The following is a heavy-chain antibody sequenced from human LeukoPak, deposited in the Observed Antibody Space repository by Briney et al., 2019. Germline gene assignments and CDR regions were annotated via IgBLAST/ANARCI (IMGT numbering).Heavy chain of an antibody. D-gene: IGHD6-19*01. V-gene: IGHV4-34*01. CDR3: ARLRGATVAHNWFDP. CDR1: GGSFSGYY. J-gene: IGHJ5*02. CDR2: MNQSGSA. Sequence: AETLSLTCAVYGGSFSGYYWTWIRQPPGKGLEWVGEMNQSGSANYNPALKSRVTISVDQSKTNCSLRLSSVTAADTAVYYCARLRGATVAHNWFDPWGQGTLVTVSS.